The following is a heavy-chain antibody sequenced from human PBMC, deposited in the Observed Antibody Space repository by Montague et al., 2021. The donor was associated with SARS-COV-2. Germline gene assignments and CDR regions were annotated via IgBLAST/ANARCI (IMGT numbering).Heavy chain of an antibody. Sequence: SGSTNYNPSLKSRVTLSVDTSKNHFSLKLSSVTAADTAAYYCARVLPIWFQFGPYVDYWGHGTLVTGSA. J-gene: IGHJ4*01. D-gene: IGHD3-10*01. CDR3: ARVLPIWFQFGPYVDY. V-gene: IGHV4-59*01. CDR2: SGST.